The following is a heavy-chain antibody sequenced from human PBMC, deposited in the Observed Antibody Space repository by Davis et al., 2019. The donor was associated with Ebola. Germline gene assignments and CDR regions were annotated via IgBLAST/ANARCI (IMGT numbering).Heavy chain of an antibody. CDR1: GGSISGHS. CDR2: IFSSGTT. Sequence: MPSETLSLTCTVSGGSISGHSWSWIRQPPGKGLEWIGNIFSSGTTYYNPSLKSRVTISLDTSRNQFSLKLSSVTAADTAVYYCARRVRGYDSSGYTDYWGQGTLVTVSS. J-gene: IGHJ4*02. V-gene: IGHV4-4*09. D-gene: IGHD3-22*01. CDR3: ARRVRGYDSSGYTDY.